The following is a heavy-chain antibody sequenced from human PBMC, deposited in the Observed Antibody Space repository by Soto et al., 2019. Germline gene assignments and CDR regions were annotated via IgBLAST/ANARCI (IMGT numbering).Heavy chain of an antibody. J-gene: IGHJ4*02. Sequence: GGSLRLSSAASGFTFSSYWMSWVRQAPGKGLEWVANIKQDGSEKYYVDSVKGRFTISRDNAKNSLYLQMNSLRAEDTAVYYCARDLRFLEWLPYTHFDYWGQGTLVTVSS. CDR3: ARDLRFLEWLPYTHFDY. D-gene: IGHD3-3*01. V-gene: IGHV3-7*03. CDR2: IKQDGSEK. CDR1: GFTFSSYW.